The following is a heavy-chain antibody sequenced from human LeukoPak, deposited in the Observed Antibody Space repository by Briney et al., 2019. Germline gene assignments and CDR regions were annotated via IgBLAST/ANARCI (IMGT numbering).Heavy chain of an antibody. CDR1: GFTFSSYS. D-gene: IGHD6-13*01. Sequence: GGSLRLSCAASGFTFSSYSMNWVRQAPGKGLEWVSSISSSSSYIYYADSVKGRFTISRDNAKNSLYLQMNSLRAEDTAVYYCARDRMQQLGPYYYYYGMGVWGQGTTVTVSS. CDR3: ARDRMQQLGPYYYYYGMGV. CDR2: ISSSSSYI. V-gene: IGHV3-21*01. J-gene: IGHJ6*02.